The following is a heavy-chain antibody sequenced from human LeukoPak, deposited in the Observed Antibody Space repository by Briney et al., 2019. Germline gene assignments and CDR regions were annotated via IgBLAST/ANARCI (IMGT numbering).Heavy chain of an antibody. J-gene: IGHJ4*02. CDR1: GFTFSSYG. D-gene: IGHD1-26*01. CDR3: AKDSSESGSYYAYLEY. CDR2: IWYDGSNK. V-gene: IGHV3-33*03. Sequence: PGRSLRLSCAASGFTFSSYGMHWVRQAPGKGLEWVAVIWYDGSNKYYADSVKGRFTISRDNSKNSLYLQMNSLRTEDTALYYCAKDSSESGSYYAYLEYWGQGTLVTVSS.